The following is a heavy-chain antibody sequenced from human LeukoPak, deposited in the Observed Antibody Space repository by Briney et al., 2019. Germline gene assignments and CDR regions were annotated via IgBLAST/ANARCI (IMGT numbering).Heavy chain of an antibody. CDR3: AKGGRDGYNSLDY. CDR1: GFTFSSYG. CDR2: ISYDGSKK. V-gene: IGHV3-30*18. J-gene: IGHJ4*02. Sequence: GRSLRLSCAASGFTFSSYGMHWVRQAPGKGLEWVAVISYDGSKKDYADSVKGRFTISRDNSKNTLFLQMNSLSAEDTAVYYCAKGGRDGYNSLDYWGQGTLVIVSS. D-gene: IGHD5-24*01.